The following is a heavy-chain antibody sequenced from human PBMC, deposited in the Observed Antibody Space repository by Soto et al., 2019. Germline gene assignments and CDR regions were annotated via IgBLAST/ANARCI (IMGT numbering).Heavy chain of an antibody. D-gene: IGHD1-7*01. CDR2: IYPRDSDT. J-gene: IGHJ6*01. CDR3: ARGTTALGSYGMEV. V-gene: IGHV5-51*01. CDR1: GYSFTSYW. Sequence: LGESLTICCQVSGYSFTSYWIVSVLQMPGKGLEWMGIIYPRDSDTRYSPSFQGQVTISSDKSISTAYLQWSSLKASDTSMYYCARGTTALGSYGMEVWGQGTTVTVSS.